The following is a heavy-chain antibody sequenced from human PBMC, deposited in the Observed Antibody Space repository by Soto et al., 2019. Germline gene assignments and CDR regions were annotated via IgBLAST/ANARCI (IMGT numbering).Heavy chain of an antibody. CDR3: ARVLFGRGNWFDP. Sequence: SETLSPTFNISGGSISSYYWSWIRQPPGKGLEWIGYIYYSGSTNYNPSLKSRVTISVDTSKNQFSLKLSSVTAADTAVYYCARVLFGRGNWFDPWGKVTVVT. J-gene: IGHJ5*02. V-gene: IGHV4-59*01. CDR2: IYYSGST. D-gene: IGHD3-3*01. CDR1: GGSISSYY.